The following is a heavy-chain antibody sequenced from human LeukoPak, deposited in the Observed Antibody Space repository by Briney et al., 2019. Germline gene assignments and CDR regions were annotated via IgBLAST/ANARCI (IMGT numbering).Heavy chain of an antibody. Sequence: GGSLRLSCAASGFTFSSYSMNWVRQAPGKGLEWVSSISSSSYIYYADSVKGRFTISRDNAKNSLYLQMNSLRAEDTAVYYCARDLIYSNDYGDYPHMDVWGKGTTVTVSS. V-gene: IGHV3-21*01. CDR1: GFTFSSYS. D-gene: IGHD4-17*01. CDR2: ISSSSYI. J-gene: IGHJ6*03. CDR3: ARDLIYSNDYGDYPHMDV.